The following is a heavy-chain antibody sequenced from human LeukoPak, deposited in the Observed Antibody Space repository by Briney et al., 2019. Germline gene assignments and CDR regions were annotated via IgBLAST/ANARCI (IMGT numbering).Heavy chain of an antibody. Sequence: GGSLRLSCAASGFTFDDYAMHWVRQAPGKGLEWVSGISWNSGSIGYADSVKGRFTISRDNAKNSLYLQMNSLRSEDTAVYYCARGRSCSGGSCYYDYWGQGTLVTVSS. V-gene: IGHV3-9*01. J-gene: IGHJ4*02. CDR2: ISWNSGSI. CDR1: GFTFDDYA. CDR3: ARGRSCSGGSCYYDY. D-gene: IGHD2-15*01.